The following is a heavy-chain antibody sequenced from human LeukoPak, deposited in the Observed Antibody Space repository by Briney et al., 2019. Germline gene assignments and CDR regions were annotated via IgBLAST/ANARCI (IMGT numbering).Heavy chain of an antibody. CDR1: GFTFSSYA. Sequence: AGGSLRLSCAASGFTFSSYAMSWVRQAPGKGLERVSAISGSGGSTYYADSVKGRFTISRDNSKNTLYLQMNSLRAEDTAVYYCAKDGLGYCSSTSCYYDYWGQGTLVTVSS. D-gene: IGHD2-2*01. V-gene: IGHV3-23*01. CDR3: AKDGLGYCSSTSCYYDY. J-gene: IGHJ4*02. CDR2: ISGSGGST.